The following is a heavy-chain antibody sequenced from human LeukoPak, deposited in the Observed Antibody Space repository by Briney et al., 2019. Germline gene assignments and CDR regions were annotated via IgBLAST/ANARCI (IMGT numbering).Heavy chain of an antibody. J-gene: IGHJ6*02. CDR3: ARDRYYDSSGYYGTGLYYYGMDV. Sequence: PGGSLRLSCAASGFTFSSYWMSWVRQAPGKGLEWVANIKQDGSEKYYVDSVKGRFTISRDNAKNSLYLQMNSLRAEDTAVYYCARDRYYDSSGYYGTGLYYYGMDVWGQGTTVTVSS. CDR2: IKQDGSEK. V-gene: IGHV3-7*01. CDR1: GFTFSSYW. D-gene: IGHD3-22*01.